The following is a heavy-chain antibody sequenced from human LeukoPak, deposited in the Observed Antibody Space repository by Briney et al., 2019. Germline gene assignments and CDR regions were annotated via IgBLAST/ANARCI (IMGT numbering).Heavy chain of an antibody. D-gene: IGHD4-17*01. CDR2: IIPLLGTG. CDR1: GGSFSTFT. V-gene: IGHV1-69*16. J-gene: IGHJ3*01. Sequence: ASVKVSCKASGGSFSTFTITWVRQAPAQGFECMGGIIPLLGTGDYAQKFQGRVTMTTDESTNTAYMELSRLTSEDTAIYYCAKSTGTGAFDVWGQGTTVAVSS. CDR3: AKSTGTGAFDV.